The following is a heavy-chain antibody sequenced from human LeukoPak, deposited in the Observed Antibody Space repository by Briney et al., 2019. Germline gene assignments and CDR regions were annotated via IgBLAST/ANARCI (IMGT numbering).Heavy chain of an antibody. CDR3: ASIRGTFGY. Sequence: GGSLRLSCAASGFTFSDHFLDWVRQAPGKGLEWVGRTRNKANSYITEYAASVKGRFTFSRDDSKNSLYLQMSSLKTDDTAMYYCASIRGTFGYWGQGTLVTVSS. D-gene: IGHD1-26*01. CDR2: TRNKANSYIT. CDR1: GFTFSDHF. V-gene: IGHV3-72*01. J-gene: IGHJ4*02.